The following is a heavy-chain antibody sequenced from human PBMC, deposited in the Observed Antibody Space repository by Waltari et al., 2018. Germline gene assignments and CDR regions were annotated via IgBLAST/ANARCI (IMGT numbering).Heavy chain of an antibody. Sequence: EVQLVESGGGLVQPGRSLRISCAASGFTFDAYAMHWVRQTPGKGLEWVAGISWNSGTIVYADSVKGRFTISRDNAKNSLYLQMNSLRVEDTALYYCAKVTAFGSGSYDFWGQGTLVTVSS. V-gene: IGHV3-9*01. D-gene: IGHD3-10*01. J-gene: IGHJ4*02. CDR3: AKVTAFGSGSYDF. CDR2: ISWNSGTI. CDR1: GFTFDAYA.